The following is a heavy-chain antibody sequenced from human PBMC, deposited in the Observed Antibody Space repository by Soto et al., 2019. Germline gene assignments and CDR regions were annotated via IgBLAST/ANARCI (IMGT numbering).Heavy chain of an antibody. CDR2: IIPILGIA. CDR3: ARDPVVAAAGTDDY. V-gene: IGHV1-69*08. Sequence: QVQLVQSGAEVKKPGSSVKVSCKASGGTFSSYTISWVRQAPGQGLEWMGRIIPILGIANYAQKFQGRVTXXAXKXXSTAYMELSSLRSEDTAVYYCARDPVVAAAGTDDYWGQGTLVTVSS. CDR1: GGTFSSYT. D-gene: IGHD6-13*01. J-gene: IGHJ4*02.